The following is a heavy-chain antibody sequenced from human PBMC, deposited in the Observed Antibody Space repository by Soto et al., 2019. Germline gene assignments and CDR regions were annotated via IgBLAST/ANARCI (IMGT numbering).Heavy chain of an antibody. V-gene: IGHV1-18*01. Sequence: QVQLVQSGDEVKKPGASVKVSCKASGYIFVNYGIAWVRQAPGQGLEWMGWISPYTGNTHSATKVQGRLTMTTDTSTSTAYMYRGSLTSYDTAVYYFVMVDNYVAPTPEDVWGQGTTVTVSS. CDR3: VMVDNYVAPTPEDV. CDR1: GYIFVNYG. CDR2: ISPYTGNT. J-gene: IGHJ6*02. D-gene: IGHD3-16*01.